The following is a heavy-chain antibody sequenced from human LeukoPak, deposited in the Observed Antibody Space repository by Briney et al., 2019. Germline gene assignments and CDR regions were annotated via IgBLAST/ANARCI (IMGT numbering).Heavy chain of an antibody. J-gene: IGHJ4*02. V-gene: IGHV3-74*01. CDR2: ISNDGSRI. Sequence: GGSLRLSCAASGFTFSSYGMHWVRQAPGKGLVWVSRISNDGSRIIYADSVKGRFTISRDNAKNTLHLQMNSLRADDTAVYYCARDFRGAADYWGQGTVVTVSS. D-gene: IGHD1-26*01. CDR1: GFTFSSYG. CDR3: ARDFRGAADY.